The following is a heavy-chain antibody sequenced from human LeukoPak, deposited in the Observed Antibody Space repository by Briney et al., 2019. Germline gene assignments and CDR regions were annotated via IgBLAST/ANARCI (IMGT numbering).Heavy chain of an antibody. Sequence: GASVKVSCKASGGTFSSYAISWVRQAPGQGLEWMGRIIPIFGTANYAQKFQGRVTITADKSTSTAYMELSSLRSEDTAVYYCVINWNYGGYFDYWGQGTLVTVSS. D-gene: IGHD1-7*01. CDR2: IIPIFGTA. CDR3: VINWNYGGYFDY. CDR1: GGTFSSYA. J-gene: IGHJ4*02. V-gene: IGHV1-69*06.